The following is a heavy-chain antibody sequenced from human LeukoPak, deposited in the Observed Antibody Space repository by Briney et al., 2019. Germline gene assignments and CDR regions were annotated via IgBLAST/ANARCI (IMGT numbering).Heavy chain of an antibody. V-gene: IGHV3-74*01. D-gene: IGHD4-17*01. CDR3: ARELDGDYGLDY. J-gene: IGHJ4*02. CDR2: INSDGSIT. CDR1: GFTLSRFW. Sequence: PGGSLRLSCAASGFTLSRFWMHWVRQAPGKGLVWVSHINSDGSITSYADSVKSRFTISRDNAKNTLYLQMNSLRAEDTAVYYCARELDGDYGLDYWGQGTLVTVSS.